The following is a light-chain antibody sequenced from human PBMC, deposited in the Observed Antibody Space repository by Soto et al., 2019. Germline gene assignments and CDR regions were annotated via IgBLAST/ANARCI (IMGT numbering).Light chain of an antibody. V-gene: IGKV1-5*03. Sequence: DIQMTQSPSTLAASVGDRVTISCRASQTISSYLAWYQQKPGKAPNLLMHLASSLKSGVPSRFSGSGSGTEFTLTISSLQPDDFATYYCQQYGNYPFTFGGGTEVEF. CDR1: QTISSY. J-gene: IGKJ4*01. CDR2: LAS. CDR3: QQYGNYPFT.